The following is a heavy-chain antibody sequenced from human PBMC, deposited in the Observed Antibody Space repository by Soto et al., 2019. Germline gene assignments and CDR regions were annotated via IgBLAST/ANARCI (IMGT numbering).Heavy chain of an antibody. J-gene: IGHJ4*02. CDR3: AKDRSPGATTWNVY. D-gene: IGHD1-26*01. CDR2: ISGSGVSK. V-gene: IGHV3-23*01. CDR1: GFIFSSSA. Sequence: XGCLRLSCVVCGFIFSSSAMNWVRQAPGKGLEWVSTISGSGVSKYYADSVKGRFTISRDNSNNTVSLQMNSLRAEDAAVYYCAKDRSPGATTWNVYWGQGTLVTVSS.